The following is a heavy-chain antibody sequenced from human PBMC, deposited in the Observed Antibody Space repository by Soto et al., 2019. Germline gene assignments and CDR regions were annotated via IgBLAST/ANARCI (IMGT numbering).Heavy chain of an antibody. V-gene: IGHV3-48*01. CDR1: GVSVSIYR. CDR2: ISSSSSNI. CDR3: ATPTYYYDSSAPPGY. Sequence: GGXXRLCCXASGVSVSIYRMNGVRKATGKGLEWDSYISSSSSNIFYTDSVKGRFTVSRDNAKNSLYLQMNSLRVEDTAVYYCATPTYYYDSSAPPGYWRQGTLVPVSS. J-gene: IGHJ4*02. D-gene: IGHD3-22*01.